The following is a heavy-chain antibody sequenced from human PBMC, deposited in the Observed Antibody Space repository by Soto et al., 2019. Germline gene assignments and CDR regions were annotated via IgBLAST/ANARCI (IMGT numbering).Heavy chain of an antibody. CDR3: ARDQYDSSGYYLLDAFDF. CDR2: TYYRSEWYN. D-gene: IGHD3-22*01. V-gene: IGHV6-1*01. Sequence: WIRQSPSRGLEWLGRTYYRSEWYNDYAVSVKSRITINPDTSKNQFSLQLNSVTPEDTAVYYCARDQYDSSGYYLLDAFDFWGQGTMVTASS. J-gene: IGHJ3*01.